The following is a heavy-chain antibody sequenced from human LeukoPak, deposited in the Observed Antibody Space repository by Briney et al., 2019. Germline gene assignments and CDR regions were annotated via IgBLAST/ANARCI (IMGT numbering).Heavy chain of an antibody. Sequence: KVXCXASGGTFSXYAISWVRQAPGQGLEWMGGIIPIFGTANYAQKFQGRVTITADESTSTAYMELSSLRSEDTAVYYCARVGTGTTFRWFDPRGQGTLVTVSS. CDR1: GGTFSXYA. D-gene: IGHD1-7*01. J-gene: IGHJ5*02. V-gene: IGHV1-69*01. CDR2: IIPIFGTA. CDR3: ARVGTGTTFRWFDP.